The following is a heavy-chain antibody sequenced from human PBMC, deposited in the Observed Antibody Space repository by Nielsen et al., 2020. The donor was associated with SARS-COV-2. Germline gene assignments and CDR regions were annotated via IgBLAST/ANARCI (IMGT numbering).Heavy chain of an antibody. Sequence: SETLSLTCTVSGGSISSYYWSWIRQPPGKGLEWIGYIYYTGSTKYNPALKSRVTISVDTSKKQFSLKLSSVTAADTAVYYCARAPITMIVVVNAFDIWGQGTMVTVSS. D-gene: IGHD3-22*01. CDR1: GGSISSYY. CDR2: IYYTGST. J-gene: IGHJ3*02. CDR3: ARAPITMIVVVNAFDI. V-gene: IGHV4-59*01.